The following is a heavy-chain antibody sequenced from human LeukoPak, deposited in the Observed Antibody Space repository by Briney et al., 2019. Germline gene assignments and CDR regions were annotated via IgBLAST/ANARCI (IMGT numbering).Heavy chain of an antibody. CDR1: GYTFTGYY. J-gene: IGHJ5*02. CDR3: ARDPLSAVVTPRNWFDP. Sequence: ASVKVSCKASGYTFTGYYMHWVRQAPGQGLEWMGWINPNSGGTNYAQKFQGRVTMTRDTSISTAYMELSRLRSDDTAVYYCARDPLSAVVTPRNWFDPWGQGTLVTVSS. V-gene: IGHV1-2*02. D-gene: IGHD4-23*01. CDR2: INPNSGGT.